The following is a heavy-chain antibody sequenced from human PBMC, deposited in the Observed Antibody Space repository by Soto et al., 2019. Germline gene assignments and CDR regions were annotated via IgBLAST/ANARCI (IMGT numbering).Heavy chain of an antibody. CDR3: TTDVTGMSGGDY. CDR1: DFPFFNGW. Sequence: EVQLVESGGGLVKPGGSLTISCTSSDFPFFNGWMSWVRRALGRGLEWVGRIKSKTDGGTTDYAGPVNGRFTISSADSKDTMYLQMNSLENEDTGVYYITTDVTGMSGGDYWGQGTPVTVSS. J-gene: IGHJ4*02. V-gene: IGHV3-15*01. CDR2: IKSKTDGGTT. D-gene: IGHD3-10*01.